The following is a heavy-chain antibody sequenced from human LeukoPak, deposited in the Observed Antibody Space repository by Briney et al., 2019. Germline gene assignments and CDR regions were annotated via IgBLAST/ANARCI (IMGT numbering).Heavy chain of an antibody. V-gene: IGHV3-23*01. CDR3: AKDKYFRITIFGVPLGWFDP. Sequence: GGSLRLSCAASGFTFSSYAMSWVRQAPGKGLEWVSAISGSGGSTYYADSVKGRFTISRDNSKNTLYLQMNSLRAEDTAVYYCAKDKYFRITIFGVPLGWFDPWGQGTLVTVSS. D-gene: IGHD3-3*01. CDR1: GFTFSSYA. CDR2: ISGSGGST. J-gene: IGHJ5*02.